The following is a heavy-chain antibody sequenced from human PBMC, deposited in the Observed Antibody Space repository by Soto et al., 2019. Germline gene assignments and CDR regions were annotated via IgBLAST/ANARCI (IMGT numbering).Heavy chain of an antibody. CDR3: ARVPDY. D-gene: IGHD2-2*01. CDR1: AGSISSSSYY. Sequence: SETLSLTCTVSAGSISSSSYYWGWIRQPPGKGLEWLGSISYGGSTYYNPSLKSRVTISVDTSKNQFSLKLSSVTAADTAVYYCARVPDYWGQGTLVTVSS. J-gene: IGHJ4*02. CDR2: ISYGGST. V-gene: IGHV4-39*01.